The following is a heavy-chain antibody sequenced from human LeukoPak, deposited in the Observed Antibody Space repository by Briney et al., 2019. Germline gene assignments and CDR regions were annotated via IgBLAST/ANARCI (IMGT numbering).Heavy chain of an antibody. D-gene: IGHD2-21*01. CDR1: GASISSHY. J-gene: IGHJ4*02. CDR2: IYNSGST. Sequence: PSETLSLTCTVSGASISSHYWTWIRQPPGRGLEWVGYIYNSGSTNYNPSLDSRVSISLDTSKSQFSLRLSSVTAADTAVYYCWGRDQGGESGFDYWGQGSLVIVSS. CDR3: WGRDQGGESGFDY. V-gene: IGHV4-4*09.